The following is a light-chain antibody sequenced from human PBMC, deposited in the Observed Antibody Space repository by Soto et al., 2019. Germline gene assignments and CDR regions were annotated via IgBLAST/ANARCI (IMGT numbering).Light chain of an antibody. V-gene: IGKV1-6*01. Sequence: AIQMTQSPSSLSASVGDRVTITCRASQDISNDLGWYQQKPGKAPKVMIYVVYNLQSGVPSRFSGSGSGTDFTLPISSLQPEDFATYYCLQEYNYPLTFGGGTPVEIK. J-gene: IGKJ4*01. CDR3: LQEYNYPLT. CDR2: VVY. CDR1: QDISND.